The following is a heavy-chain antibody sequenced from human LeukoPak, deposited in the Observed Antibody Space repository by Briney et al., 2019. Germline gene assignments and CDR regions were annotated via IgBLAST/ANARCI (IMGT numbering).Heavy chain of an antibody. J-gene: IGHJ6*02. CDR1: GFTFSGSA. CDR2: IRSKANSYAT. V-gene: IGHV3-73*01. D-gene: IGHD2-8*01. CDR3: TRHLMVYAEYYYGMDV. Sequence: GSLRLSCAASGFTFSGSAMHWVRQASGKGLEWVGRIRSKANSYATAYAASVNGRFTISRDDSKNTAYLQMNSLKTEDTAVYYCTRHLMVYAEYYYGMDVWGQGTTVTVSS.